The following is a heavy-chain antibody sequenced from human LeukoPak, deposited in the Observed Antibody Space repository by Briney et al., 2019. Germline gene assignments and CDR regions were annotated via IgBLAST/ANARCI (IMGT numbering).Heavy chain of an antibody. J-gene: IGHJ4*02. CDR2: INPNNGDT. CDR1: GYTFTGYY. Sequence: ASVKVSCKASGYTFTGYYMHWVRQAPGQGLEWMGWINPNNGDTNYAQKIQGRVTITRDMSTSTAYMELSSLRSEDTAVYYCATLSGGLRNAIGGIDYWGQGTLVTVSS. V-gene: IGHV1-2*02. D-gene: IGHD3-16*01. CDR3: ATLSGGLRNAIGGIDY.